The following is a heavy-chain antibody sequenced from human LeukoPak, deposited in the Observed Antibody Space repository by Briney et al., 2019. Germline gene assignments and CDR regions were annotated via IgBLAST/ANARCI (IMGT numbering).Heavy chain of an antibody. V-gene: IGHV4-34*01. CDR1: GGSFSGYY. CDR3: ARLRVMVRGVPLGGYYYYGMDV. J-gene: IGHJ6*02. CDR2: INHSGST. D-gene: IGHD3-10*01. Sequence: SETLSLTCAVYGGSFSGYYWSWIRQPPGKGLEWIGEINHSGSTNHNPSLKSRVTISVDTSKNQFSLKLSSVTAADTAVYYCARLRVMVRGVPLGGYYYYGMDVWGQGTTVTVSS.